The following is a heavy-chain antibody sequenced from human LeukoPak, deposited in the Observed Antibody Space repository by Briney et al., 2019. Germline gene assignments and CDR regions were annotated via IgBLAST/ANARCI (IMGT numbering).Heavy chain of an antibody. D-gene: IGHD3-9*01. V-gene: IGHV1-3*01. J-gene: IGHJ3*02. CDR2: INAGNGNT. Sequence: ASVKVSCKASGYTFTSYAMHWVRQAPGQRLEWMGWINAGNGNTKYSQKFQGRVTITRDTSASTAYMELSSLRSEDTAVYYCARPRSLRYFDWSRGAFDIWGQGTMVTVSS. CDR3: ARPRSLRYFDWSRGAFDI. CDR1: GYTFTSYA.